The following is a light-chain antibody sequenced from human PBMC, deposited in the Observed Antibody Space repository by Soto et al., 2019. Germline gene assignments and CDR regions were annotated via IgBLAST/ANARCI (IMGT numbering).Light chain of an antibody. V-gene: IGLV1-40*01. CDR1: SSNIGAGYD. J-gene: IGLJ2*01. Sequence: QSVLTQPPSVSGAPGQRVTISCTGSSSNIGAGYDVHWYQQLPGTAPKLLIYGNSNRPSGVPDRFSGSKSGTSASLAITGLQAEDEADYYCQSYDRSLSGVVFGVGIKLTVL. CDR2: GNS. CDR3: QSYDRSLSGVV.